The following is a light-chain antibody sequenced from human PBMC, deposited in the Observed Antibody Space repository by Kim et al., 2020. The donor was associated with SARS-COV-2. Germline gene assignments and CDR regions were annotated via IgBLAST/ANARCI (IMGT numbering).Light chain of an antibody. J-gene: IGKJ4*01. V-gene: IGKV1-16*01. Sequence: ASVGDRVTITCRASQGISTYLAWLQQKPGEGPQSLIFGASSLQSGVPSRFSGSGSGTDFTLTISSLQPEDLATYYCQQYDTYPLTFGGGTKVDIK. CDR2: GAS. CDR3: QQYDTYPLT. CDR1: QGISTY.